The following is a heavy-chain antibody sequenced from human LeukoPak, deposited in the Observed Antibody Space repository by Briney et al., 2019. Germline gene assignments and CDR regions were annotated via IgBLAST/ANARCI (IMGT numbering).Heavy chain of an antibody. CDR3: AKGGYSSGWYGVDY. CDR1: GFTFNSYA. V-gene: IGHV3-23*01. J-gene: IGHJ4*02. Sequence: GGSLRLSCAASGFTFNSYAMSWVRQAPGKGLEWVSAISGSGGSTYYADSVKGRFTISRDNSKNTLYLQMNSLRAEDTAVYYCAKGGYSSGWYGVDYWGQGTLVTVSS. D-gene: IGHD6-19*01. CDR2: ISGSGGST.